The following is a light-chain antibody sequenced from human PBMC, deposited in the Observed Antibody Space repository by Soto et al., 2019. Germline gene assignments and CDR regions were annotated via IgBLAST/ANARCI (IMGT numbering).Light chain of an antibody. J-gene: IGKJ4*01. CDR2: AAS. CDR1: QGLSSW. V-gene: IGKV1D-16*01. Sequence: DIQMTQSPSSLSASVGDRVSITCRACQGLSSWVAWYEQRPGKGPKSLIFAASSLQSGVSSRFSASGSGTDFTLIINNLQPEDSATYYCQQYLTYPLSFGGGTKVEIK. CDR3: QQYLTYPLS.